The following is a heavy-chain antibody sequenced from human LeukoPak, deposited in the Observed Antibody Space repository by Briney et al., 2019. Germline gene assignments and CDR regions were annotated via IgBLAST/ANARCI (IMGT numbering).Heavy chain of an antibody. Sequence: GGSLRLSCAASGSTFSSYGMHWVRQAPGKGLEWVAVIWYDGSNKYYADSVKGRFTISRDNSKNTLYLQMNSLRAEDTAVYYCAKDGLVVVTAMDVWGKGTTVTVSS. CDR1: GSTFSSYG. CDR2: IWYDGSNK. V-gene: IGHV3-33*06. D-gene: IGHD2-21*02. J-gene: IGHJ6*03. CDR3: AKDGLVVVTAMDV.